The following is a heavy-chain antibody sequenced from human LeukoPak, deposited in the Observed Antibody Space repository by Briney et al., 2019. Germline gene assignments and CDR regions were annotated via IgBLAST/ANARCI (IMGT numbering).Heavy chain of an antibody. CDR2: ISGSGGST. D-gene: IGHD2-2*02. CDR1: GFTFNDYA. CDR3: AKEDCSSTSCYIPGRPDNWFDP. V-gene: IGHV3-23*01. J-gene: IGHJ5*02. Sequence: GGSLRLSCATSGFTFNDYAINWVRQAPGKGLEWVSAISGSGGSTYYADSVKGRFTISRDNSKNTLYLQMNSLRAEDTAVYYCAKEDCSSTSCYIPGRPDNWFDPWGQGTLVTVSS.